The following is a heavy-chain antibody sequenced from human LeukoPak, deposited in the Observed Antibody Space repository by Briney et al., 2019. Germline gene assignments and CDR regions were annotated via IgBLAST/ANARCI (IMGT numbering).Heavy chain of an antibody. D-gene: IGHD6-19*01. J-gene: IGHJ4*02. V-gene: IGHV3-23*01. CDR3: AKDLSSGWYSTYDY. Sequence: PGGSLRLSCAASGFTFSSYAMSWVRQAPGKGLEWVSAISGSGGSTYYADSVEGRFTISRDNSKNTLYLQMNSLGAEDTAVYYCAKDLSSGWYSTYDYWGQGTLVTVSS. CDR1: GFTFSSYA. CDR2: ISGSGGST.